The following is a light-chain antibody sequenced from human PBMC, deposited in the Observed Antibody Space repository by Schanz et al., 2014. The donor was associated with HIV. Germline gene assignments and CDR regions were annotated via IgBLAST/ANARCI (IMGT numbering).Light chain of an antibody. J-gene: IGLJ2*01. CDR1: SGGVGRYDY. V-gene: IGLV2-14*03. Sequence: SALTQPASVSGSLGQSITISCPGTSGGVGRYDYASRYQQHPGQAPKLLIYDVTYRPSGISNRFSGSKSGYTASLTISGLQADDEADYYCSSYTTSSTLVFGGGTKATVL. CDR2: DVT. CDR3: SSYTTSSTLV.